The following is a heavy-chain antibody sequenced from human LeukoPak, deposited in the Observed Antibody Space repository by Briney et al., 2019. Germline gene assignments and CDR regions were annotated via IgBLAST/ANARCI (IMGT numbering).Heavy chain of an antibody. CDR2: ISYDGSNK. Sequence: PGGSLRLSCAASGFTFSSYTMHWVRQAPGKGLEWVAVISYDGSNKYYADSVKGRFTISRDNSKNTLYLQMNSLRAEDTAVYYCARGAAAGTGKQKWGQGTLVTVSS. D-gene: IGHD6-13*01. CDR3: ARGAAAGTGKQK. J-gene: IGHJ4*02. CDR1: GFTFSSYT. V-gene: IGHV3-30-3*01.